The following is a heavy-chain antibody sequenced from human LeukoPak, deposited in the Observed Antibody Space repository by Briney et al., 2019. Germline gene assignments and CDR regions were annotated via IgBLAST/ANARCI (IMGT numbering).Heavy chain of an antibody. J-gene: IGHJ4*02. V-gene: IGHV3-30*04. D-gene: IGHD3-22*01. CDR3: AREPPQYYYDSSGTNWGY. CDR1: GFTFSSFS. Sequence: GGSLRLSCAASGFTFSSFSMHWVRQAPGKGLEWVAVISRDGSSKYYADSVKGRFTISRDNAKNTLYLQMNSLRAEDTAVYYCAREPPQYYYDSSGTNWGYWGQGTLVTVSS. CDR2: ISRDGSSK.